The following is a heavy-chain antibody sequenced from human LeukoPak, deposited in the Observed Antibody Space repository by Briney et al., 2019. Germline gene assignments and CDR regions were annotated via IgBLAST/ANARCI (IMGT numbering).Heavy chain of an antibody. Sequence: SETLSLTCAVYGGSFSGYYWSWIRQPPGKGLEWIGEINHSGSTNYNPSLKSRVTISVDTSKNRFSLKLSSVTAADTAVYYCARGVKMATMLYFDYWGQGTLVTVSS. V-gene: IGHV4-34*01. CDR3: ARGVKMATMLYFDY. CDR1: GGSFSGYY. J-gene: IGHJ4*02. CDR2: INHSGST. D-gene: IGHD5-24*01.